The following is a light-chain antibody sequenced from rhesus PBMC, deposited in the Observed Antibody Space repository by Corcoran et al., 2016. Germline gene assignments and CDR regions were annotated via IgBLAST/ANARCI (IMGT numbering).Light chain of an antibody. CDR1: QSVSSY. J-gene: IGKJ2*01. V-gene: IGKV3-24*04. Sequence: EIVMTQSPATLALSPGERATLSCRASQSVSSYLAWYQQKPGQAPRPLIYGSSSRATGIPDRFRGSGSGTEFTRTISSLEPEDVGVYFCLQSSNWPQYSFGQGTKVEIK. CDR2: GSS. CDR3: LQSSNWPQYS.